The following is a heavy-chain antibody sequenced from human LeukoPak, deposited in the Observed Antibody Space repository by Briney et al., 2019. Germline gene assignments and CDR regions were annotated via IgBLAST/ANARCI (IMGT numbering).Heavy chain of an antibody. CDR2: ISYKGAS. Sequence: SETLSLTCTVSGGSVSSDTYYWSWIRQPPGKGLEWIGYISYKGASDYNPSLKSRVTMSVDTSKNQFSLKLSSVIAADTAVYYFARSYGSRSYYPFDPWGQGTLVTVSS. D-gene: IGHD3-10*01. V-gene: IGHV4-61*01. J-gene: IGHJ5*02. CDR3: ARSYGSRSYYPFDP. CDR1: GGSVSSDTYY.